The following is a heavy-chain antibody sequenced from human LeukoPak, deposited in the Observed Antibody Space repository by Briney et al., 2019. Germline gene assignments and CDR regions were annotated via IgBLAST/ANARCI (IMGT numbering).Heavy chain of an antibody. V-gene: IGHV3-74*01. CDR2: INSDGSST. CDR3: VYFGTTGRRGEKNDY. J-gene: IGHJ4*02. Sequence: GGSLRLSCVASGFTFSSYWMHWVRQAPGKGLVWASRINSDGSSTNYADSVKGRFTISRDNAKNTLYLQMNSLRAEDTAVHYCVYFGTTGRRGEKNDYWGQGTLVTVSS. D-gene: IGHD1-1*01. CDR1: GFTFSSYW.